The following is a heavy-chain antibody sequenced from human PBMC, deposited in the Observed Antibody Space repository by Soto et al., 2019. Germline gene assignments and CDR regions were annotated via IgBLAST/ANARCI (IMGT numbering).Heavy chain of an antibody. CDR3: ATVPYSSSSVGIWGAWFDP. Sequence: ASVKVSCKVSGYTLTELSMHWVRQAPGKGLEWMGGFDPEDGETIYAQKFQGRVTMTEDTSTDTAYMELSSLRSEDTAVYYCATVPYSSSSVGIWGAWFDPWGQGTLVTVSS. J-gene: IGHJ5*02. CDR2: FDPEDGET. CDR1: GYTLTELS. D-gene: IGHD6-6*01. V-gene: IGHV1-24*01.